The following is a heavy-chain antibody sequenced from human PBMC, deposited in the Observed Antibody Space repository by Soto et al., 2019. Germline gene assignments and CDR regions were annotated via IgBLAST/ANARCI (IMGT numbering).Heavy chain of an antibody. J-gene: IGHJ4*02. V-gene: IGHV3-74*01. Sequence: GGSLRLSCAASGFTFSSYWMHWVRQVPGKGLLWVSGINSDGSTTNYADSVKGRFTISRDNAKNTLYLQMNSLRAEDTAVYYYSRGWYYFDYWGQGTLVTVSS. CDR3: SRGWYYFDY. CDR1: GFTFSSYW. D-gene: IGHD6-19*01. CDR2: INSDGSTT.